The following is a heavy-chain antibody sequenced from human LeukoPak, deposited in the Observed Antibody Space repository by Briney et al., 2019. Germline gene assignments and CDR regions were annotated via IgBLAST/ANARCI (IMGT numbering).Heavy chain of an antibody. D-gene: IGHD6-19*01. CDR1: GGSISSSYYY. J-gene: IGHJ5*02. Sequence: SETLSLTCTVSGGSISSSYYYWGWIRQPPGKGLEWIGSIYYSGSTYYNPSLKSRVTISVDTSKNQFSLKLSSVTAADTAVYYCAGNGAVAVNWFDPWGQGTLVTVSS. V-gene: IGHV4-39*07. CDR3: AGNGAVAVNWFDP. CDR2: IYYSGST.